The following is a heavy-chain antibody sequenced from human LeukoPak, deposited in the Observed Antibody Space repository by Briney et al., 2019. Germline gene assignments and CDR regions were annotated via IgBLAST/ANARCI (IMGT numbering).Heavy chain of an antibody. Sequence: KTSETLSLTCAVSGYSISSDYYWGWIRQPPGKGLEWIGSIYYSGSTYYNPSLKSRVTISVDTSKNQFSLKLSSVTAADTAVYYCARGVYYDFWSGPYYFDYWGQGTLVTVSS. J-gene: IGHJ4*02. CDR1: GYSISSDYY. CDR3: ARGVYYDFWSGPYYFDY. V-gene: IGHV4-38-2*01. CDR2: IYYSGST. D-gene: IGHD3-3*01.